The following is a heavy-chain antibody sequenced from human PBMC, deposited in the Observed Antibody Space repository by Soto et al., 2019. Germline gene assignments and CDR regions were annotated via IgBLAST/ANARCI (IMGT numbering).Heavy chain of an antibody. CDR2: IDPSNSYT. J-gene: IGHJ6*02. Sequence: GESLKISCHGSGYSFTSHWITWVRQTPGKGLEWMGRIDPSNSYTNYSPSFQGHVAISIDRSISTAYLQWSSLEASDTAIYYCARRLSGPKEEYNAYYFYGLDVWGQGTTVTVSS. V-gene: IGHV5-10-1*01. CDR3: ARRLSGPKEEYNAYYFYGLDV. CDR1: GYSFTSHW. D-gene: IGHD1-1*01.